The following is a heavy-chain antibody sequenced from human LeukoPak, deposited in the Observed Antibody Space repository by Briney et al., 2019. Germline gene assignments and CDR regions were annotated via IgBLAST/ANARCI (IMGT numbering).Heavy chain of an antibody. D-gene: IGHD5-18*01. J-gene: IGHJ4*02. Sequence: SETLSLTCTVSGGSISSYYWSWIRQSPGKGLEWIGYIYYTGSTNYNPSLKSRVTISEDTSKNQFSLKLSSVTAADTAVYYCASFFEEDTAISDWGQETLVTVSS. CDR3: ASFFEEDTAISD. CDR1: GGSISSYY. CDR2: IYYTGST. V-gene: IGHV4-59*12.